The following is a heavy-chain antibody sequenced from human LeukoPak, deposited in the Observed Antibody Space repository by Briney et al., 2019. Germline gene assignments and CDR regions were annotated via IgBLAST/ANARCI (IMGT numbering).Heavy chain of an antibody. CDR1: GFTFSSYT. J-gene: IGHJ4*02. D-gene: IGHD2-2*01. V-gene: IGHV3-30-3*01. Sequence: GRCLRLSCAASGFTFSSYTMHWVRQAPGKGLEWVAVISYDGSNKYYEDSVKGRFTISRDNSKNTLYLQMNSLRAEDTAVYYCARDLTETQYCSSTTCYPVGGYWGQGTLVTVSS. CDR2: ISYDGSNK. CDR3: ARDLTETQYCSSTTCYPVGGY.